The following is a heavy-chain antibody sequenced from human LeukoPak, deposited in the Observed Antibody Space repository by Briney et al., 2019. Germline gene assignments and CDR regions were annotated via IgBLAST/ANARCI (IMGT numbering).Heavy chain of an antibody. CDR3: AKGGSGWSRPYYLDY. CDR1: GFTFSSYA. CDR2: ISGSGGST. J-gene: IGHJ4*02. D-gene: IGHD6-19*01. Sequence: GGSLRLSCAASGFTFSSYAMSWVRQAPGKGLEWVSAISGSGGSTYYADSVKGRFTISRDNSKNTLYLQMNSLRAEDTAVYYCAKGGSGWSRPYYLDYWGQGTLVTVSS. V-gene: IGHV3-23*01.